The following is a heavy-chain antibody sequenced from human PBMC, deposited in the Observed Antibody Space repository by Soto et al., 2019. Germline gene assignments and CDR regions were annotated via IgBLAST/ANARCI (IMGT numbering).Heavy chain of an antibody. CDR1: GYTFTSYG. J-gene: IGHJ6*03. CDR2: ISAYNGNT. D-gene: IGHD2-2*01. Sequence: QVQLVQSGAEVKKPGASVKVSCKASGYTFTSYGISWVRQAPGQGLEWMGWISAYNGNTNYAQKLQGRVTMTTATSTSTAYMELRSLRSDDTAVYYCARAPDHHIVVVPAAMRNYYYYYMDVWGKGTTVTVSS. V-gene: IGHV1-18*01. CDR3: ARAPDHHIVVVPAAMRNYYYYYMDV.